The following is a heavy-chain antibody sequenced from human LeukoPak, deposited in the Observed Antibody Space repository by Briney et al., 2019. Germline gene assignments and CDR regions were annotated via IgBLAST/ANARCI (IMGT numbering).Heavy chain of an antibody. CDR1: GFTFSTYA. J-gene: IGHJ6*03. V-gene: IGHV3-30*04. CDR3: ARDFGTHGDYGSGFYYYMDV. Sequence: PGGSLRLSCAASGFTFSTYAMHWVRQAPGQGLEWVAVISYDGSNKYYADSVKGRFTISRDNSKNTLYLQMNSLRAEDTAVYYCARDFGTHGDYGSGFYYYMDVWGKGTTVTVSS. D-gene: IGHD4-17*01. CDR2: ISYDGSNK.